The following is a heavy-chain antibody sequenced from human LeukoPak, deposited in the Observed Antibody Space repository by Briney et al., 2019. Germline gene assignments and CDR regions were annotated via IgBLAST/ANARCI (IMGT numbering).Heavy chain of an antibody. Sequence: SVKVSCKASGGTFSSYAISWVRQAPGQGLEWMGRIIPILGIANYAQKFQGRVTITADKSTSTAYMELSSLRSEDTAVYYCARDSAYYDILTGYYTERYNWFDPWGQGTLVTVSS. D-gene: IGHD3-9*01. CDR2: IIPILGIA. V-gene: IGHV1-69*04. CDR1: GGTFSSYA. J-gene: IGHJ5*02. CDR3: ARDSAYYDILTGYYTERYNWFDP.